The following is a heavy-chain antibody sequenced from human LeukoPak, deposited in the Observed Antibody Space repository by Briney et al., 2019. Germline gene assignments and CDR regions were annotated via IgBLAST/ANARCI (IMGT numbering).Heavy chain of an antibody. CDR3: AREAYYDSSGYFPLDY. D-gene: IGHD3-22*01. CDR1: GFTFSSYA. CDR2: ISGSGGST. V-gene: IGHV3-23*01. J-gene: IGHJ4*02. Sequence: GGSLRLSCAASGFTFSSYAMSWVRQAPGKGLEWVSAISGSGGSTYYADSVKGRFTISRDNSKNTLYLQMNSLRAEDTAVYYCAREAYYDSSGYFPLDYWGQGTLVTVSP.